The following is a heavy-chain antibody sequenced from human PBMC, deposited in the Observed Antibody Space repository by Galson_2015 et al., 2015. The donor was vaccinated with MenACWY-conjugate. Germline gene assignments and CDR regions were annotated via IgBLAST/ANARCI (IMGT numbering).Heavy chain of an antibody. D-gene: IGHD1-26*01. CDR2: IRYDGSNK. Sequence: SCKASGFTFSSYGMHWVRQAPGKGLEWVAFIRYDGSNKYYADSVKGRFTISRDNSKNTLYLQMNSLRAEDTAVYYCAKEGVSGSYYVFWYFDLWGRGTLVTVSS. CDR1: GFTFSSYG. V-gene: IGHV3-30*02. J-gene: IGHJ2*01. CDR3: AKEGVSGSYYVFWYFDL.